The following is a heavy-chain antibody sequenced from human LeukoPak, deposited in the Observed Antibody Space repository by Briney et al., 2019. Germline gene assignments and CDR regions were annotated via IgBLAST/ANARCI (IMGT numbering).Heavy chain of an antibody. D-gene: IGHD2-2*01. CDR3: ARVPFDCSSTRCYPVYYYYYMDV. CDR2: INPNSGGT. V-gene: IGHV1-2*02. CDR1: GYTFTGYY. J-gene: IGHJ6*03. Sequence: ASVKVSCXASGYTFTGYYMHWVRLAPGQGLEWMGWINPNSGGTNYAQKFQGRVTMTRDTSISTAYMELSRLRSDDTAVYYCARVPFDCSSTRCYPVYYYYYMDVWGKGTTVTVSS.